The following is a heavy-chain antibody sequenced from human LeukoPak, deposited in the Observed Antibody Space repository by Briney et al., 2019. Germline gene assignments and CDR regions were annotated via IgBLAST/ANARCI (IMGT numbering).Heavy chain of an antibody. CDR2: IYHSGST. V-gene: IGHV4-30-2*01. Sequence: SQTLSLTCTVSGGSISSGGYYWSWIRQPPGKGLECIGYIYHSGSTYYNPSLKSRVTISVDRSKNQFSLKLSSVTAADTAVYYCARDLGVTIFGVPRGYMDVWGKGTTVTVSS. J-gene: IGHJ6*03. D-gene: IGHD3-3*01. CDR3: ARDLGVTIFGVPRGYMDV. CDR1: GGSISSGGYY.